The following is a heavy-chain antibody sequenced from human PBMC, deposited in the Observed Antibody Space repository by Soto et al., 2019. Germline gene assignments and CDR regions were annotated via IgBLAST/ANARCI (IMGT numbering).Heavy chain of an antibody. CDR1: GGSISSYY. J-gene: IGHJ6*02. CDR2: IYTSGST. CDR3: ARDLVSERDGYGMDV. V-gene: IGHV4-4*07. Sequence: KPSETLSLTCTVSGGSISSYYWSWIRQPAGKGLEWIGRIYTSGSTNYNPSLKSRVTMSVDTSKNQFSLKLSSVTAADTAVYYCARDLVSERDGYGMDVWGQGTTVTVSS. D-gene: IGHD2-2*01.